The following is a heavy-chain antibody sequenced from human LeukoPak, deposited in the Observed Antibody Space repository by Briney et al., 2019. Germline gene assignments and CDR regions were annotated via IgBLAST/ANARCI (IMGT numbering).Heavy chain of an antibody. CDR1: GFTFSSFT. CDR3: AKDMGYCSTATCYDFDF. V-gene: IGHV3-21*01. CDR2: ISSSTTYI. Sequence: GGSLRLSCAASGFTFSSFTMNWVRQAPGKGLEWVSFISSSTTYIYYADSVKGRFTISRDNAKNSLYLQMSSLSAADTAVYYCAKDMGYCSTATCYDFDFWGQGTLVTVSS. D-gene: IGHD2-2*01. J-gene: IGHJ4*02.